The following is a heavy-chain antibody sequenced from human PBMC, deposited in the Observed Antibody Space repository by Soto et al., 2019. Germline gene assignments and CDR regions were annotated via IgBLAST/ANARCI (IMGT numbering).Heavy chain of an antibody. CDR2: INPSGGST. D-gene: IGHD2-15*01. Sequence: ASVKVSCKASGYPFTNYYMHWVRQAPGQGLEWMGMINPSGGSTSYAQKFQGRVTMTRDTSTSTVYLELSSLRFEDTAVYYCARTKTATLIREYFQYWGQGTLVTVS. V-gene: IGHV1-46*01. J-gene: IGHJ1*01. CDR3: ARTKTATLIREYFQY. CDR1: GYPFTNYY.